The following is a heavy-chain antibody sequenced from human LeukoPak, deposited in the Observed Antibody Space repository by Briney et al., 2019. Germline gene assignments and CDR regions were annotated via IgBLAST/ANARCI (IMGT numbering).Heavy chain of an antibody. Sequence: ASVKVSCKASGYTFTDYYMDWVRQAPGQGLEWMGRINLNSGGTKYAQKFQGRVTMTRDTPISTAYMELSRLRSDDTAVYYCARGMATMYFDDWGQGTLVTVSS. CDR3: ARGMATMYFDD. CDR1: GYTFTDYY. J-gene: IGHJ4*02. D-gene: IGHD5-12*01. CDR2: INLNSGGT. V-gene: IGHV1-2*06.